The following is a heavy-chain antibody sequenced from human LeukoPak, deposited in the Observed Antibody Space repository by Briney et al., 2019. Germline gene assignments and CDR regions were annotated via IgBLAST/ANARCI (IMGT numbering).Heavy chain of an antibody. CDR2: IYYSGST. J-gene: IGHJ4*02. D-gene: IGHD3-22*01. CDR1: GGSISGYY. CDR3: ARQMTYYDSSGYLYYFDY. Sequence: SETLSLTCTVSGGSISGYYWSWIRQPPGKGLEWIGYIYYSGSTNYNPSLKSRVTISVDTSKNQFSLKLSSVTAADTAVYYCARQMTYYDSSGYLYYFDYWGQGTLVTVSS. V-gene: IGHV4-59*08.